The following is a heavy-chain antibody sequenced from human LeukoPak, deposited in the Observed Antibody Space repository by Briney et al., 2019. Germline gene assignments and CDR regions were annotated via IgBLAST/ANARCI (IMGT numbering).Heavy chain of an antibody. CDR3: ASLVRKVTPGYFDY. J-gene: IGHJ4*02. D-gene: IGHD4-23*01. V-gene: IGHV4-59*12. CDR1: GGSISSYY. CDR2: IYYSGST. Sequence: SETLSLTCTVSGGSISSYYWSWIRQPPGKGLEWIGYIYYSGSTNYNPSLKSRVTISVDTSKNQFSLKLSSVTAADTAVYYCASLVRKVTPGYFDYWGQGTLVTVSS.